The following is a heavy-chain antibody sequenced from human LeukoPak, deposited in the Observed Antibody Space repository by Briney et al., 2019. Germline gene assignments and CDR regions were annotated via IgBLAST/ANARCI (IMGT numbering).Heavy chain of an antibody. Sequence: GGSLRLSCAASGSSFSSYWMTWVRQAPGKGLEWVANIKEDGSAKSYVDSVKGRFTISRDNAKNSLYLQMNSLRVEDTAVYYCARDYDYFSGHNLDAYDIWGQGTTVIVSS. D-gene: IGHD2-15*01. CDR1: GSSFSSYW. J-gene: IGHJ3*02. CDR2: IKEDGSAK. V-gene: IGHV3-7*01. CDR3: ARDYDYFSGHNLDAYDI.